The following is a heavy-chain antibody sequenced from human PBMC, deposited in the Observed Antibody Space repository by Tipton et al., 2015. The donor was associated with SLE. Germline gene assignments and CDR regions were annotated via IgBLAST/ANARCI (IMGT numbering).Heavy chain of an antibody. J-gene: IGHJ2*01. V-gene: IGHV4-34*01. D-gene: IGHD5-18*01. CDR2: IYYSGST. CDR3: ARVDTSTDWHFDL. Sequence: TLSLTCAVYDGSSIGYYWSWVRQPPGKVLACIGEIYYSGSTHYNPSLKSRVTISVDTSKNQFSLKLTSVTAADTAVYYCARVDTSTDWHFDLWGRGTLVTVSS. CDR1: DGSSIGYY.